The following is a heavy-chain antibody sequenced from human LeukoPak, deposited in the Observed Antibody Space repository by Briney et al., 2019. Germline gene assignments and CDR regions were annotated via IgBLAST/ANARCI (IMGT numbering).Heavy chain of an antibody. V-gene: IGHV3-21*01. CDR2: ISSSSSYI. J-gene: IGHJ5*02. CDR3: ARGVMPQLPDWFDP. Sequence: GGSLRLSCAASGFTFSSYSMNWVRQAPGKGLEWVSSISSSSSYIYYADSVKGRFTISRDNAKNSLYLQMNSLRAEDTAVYYCARGVMPQLPDWFDPWGQGTLVTVSS. CDR1: GFTFSSYS. D-gene: IGHD2-2*01.